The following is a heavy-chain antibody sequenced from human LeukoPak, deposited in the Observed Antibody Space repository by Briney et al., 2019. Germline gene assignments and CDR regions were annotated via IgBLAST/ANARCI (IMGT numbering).Heavy chain of an antibody. CDR1: GFTFNNFA. V-gene: IGHV3-30-3*01. CDR3: ASGWLQLCY. CDR2: ISYDGSNK. D-gene: IGHD5-24*01. Sequence: GGSLRLSCAASGFTFNNFAMNWVRQAPGKGLEWVAVISYDGSNKYYADSVKGRFTISRDNSKNTLYLQMNSLRAEDTAVYYCASGWLQLCYWGQGTLVTVSS. J-gene: IGHJ4*02.